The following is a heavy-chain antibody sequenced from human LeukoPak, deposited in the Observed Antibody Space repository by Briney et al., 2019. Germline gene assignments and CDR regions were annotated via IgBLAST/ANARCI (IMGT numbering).Heavy chain of an antibody. CDR1: GGSISSYY. J-gene: IGHJ4*02. Sequence: SETLSLTCTVSGGSISSYYWSWIRQPPGKGLEWIGYIYYSGSTNYNPSLKSRVTISEDTSKNQSSLKLSSVTAADTAVYYCARGGGNYYPYYFDFWGQGTLVTVSS. CDR3: ARGGGNYYPYYFDF. V-gene: IGHV4-59*01. CDR2: IYYSGST. D-gene: IGHD1-26*01.